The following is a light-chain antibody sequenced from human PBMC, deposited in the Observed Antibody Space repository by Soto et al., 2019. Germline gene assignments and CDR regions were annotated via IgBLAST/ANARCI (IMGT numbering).Light chain of an antibody. CDR2: DAS. CDR3: QQCVNLPPD. CDR1: QSVSDY. Sequence: THSAGTLSFSTIYKATLSFLAGQSVSDYLAWYQQKPGQPPRLLVFDASNSVTGAPARFSAGGSGTDFTLIICNLGPEDFAVYYRQQCVNLPPDFCGGTKVEVK. J-gene: IGKJ4*01. V-gene: IGKV3-11*01.